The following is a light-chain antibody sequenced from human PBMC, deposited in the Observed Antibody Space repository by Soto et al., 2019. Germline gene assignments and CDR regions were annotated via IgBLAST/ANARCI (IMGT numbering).Light chain of an antibody. CDR1: TSNIGANYD. J-gene: IGLJ2*01. CDR3: QSYDTSLSGSV. CDR2: GNS. V-gene: IGLV1-40*01. Sequence: QPVLTQPPSVSGAPGQRVTISCTGSTSNIGANYDVHWYQQLPGTAPKLLMYGNSNRPSGVPDRFSGSKSGTSASLAITGLQAEDEADYYCQSYDTSLSGSVFGGGTKLTVL.